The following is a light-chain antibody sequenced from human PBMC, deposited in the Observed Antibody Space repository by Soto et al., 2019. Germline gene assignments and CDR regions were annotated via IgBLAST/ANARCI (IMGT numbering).Light chain of an antibody. J-gene: IGKJ1*01. V-gene: IGKV1-5*01. CDR1: QSISSW. CDR2: DAS. CDR3: QQYNSYSLWT. Sequence: EIQMTQSPSTLSASVGDRVTITCRASQSISSWLAWYQQKPGKAPKLLIHDASSLESGVPSRFSGSGSGTEFALTISSLQPDDFATYYCQQYNSYSLWTFGQGTKVDI.